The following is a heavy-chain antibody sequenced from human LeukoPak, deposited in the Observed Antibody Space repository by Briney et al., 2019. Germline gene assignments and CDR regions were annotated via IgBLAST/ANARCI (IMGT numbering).Heavy chain of an antibody. CDR1: GFSLRTSGVG. J-gene: IGHJ6*03. Sequence: SGPTLVKPTPTLTLTCTFSGFSLRTSGVGVGWIRQPPGKALEWLTLIYWNDYKRYSPSLKSRLTITKDTSKNQVVLTMTNMDPVDTATYYCARWTLVRGDDYYYMDVWGKGTTVTISS. V-gene: IGHV2-5*01. CDR3: ARWTLVRGDDYYYMDV. CDR2: IYWNDYK. D-gene: IGHD3-10*01.